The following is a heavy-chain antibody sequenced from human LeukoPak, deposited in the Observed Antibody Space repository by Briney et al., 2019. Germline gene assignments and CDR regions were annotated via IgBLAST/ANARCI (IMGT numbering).Heavy chain of an antibody. CDR2: IYSGGST. V-gene: IGHV3-66*01. CDR1: GFTLSSYE. CDR3: AATQNYYYYYYMDV. Sequence: GGSLRLSCTASGFTLSSYEMTWIRQAPGKGLEWVSVIYSGGSTYYADSVKGRFTISRDNSKNTLYLQMNSLRAEDTAVYYCAATQNYYYYYYMDVWGKGTTVTISS. J-gene: IGHJ6*03.